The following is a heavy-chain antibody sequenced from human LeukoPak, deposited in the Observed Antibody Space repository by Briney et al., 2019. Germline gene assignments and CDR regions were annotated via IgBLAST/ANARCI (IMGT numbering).Heavy chain of an antibody. CDR3: ARSRPYYDILTGYDY. Sequence: ASVKVSCKASGYTFTSYDINWVRQATGQGLEWMGWMNPNSGNTGYAQMFQGRVTITRNTSISTAYMELSSLRSEDTAVYYCARSRPYYDILTGYDYWGQGTLVTVSS. V-gene: IGHV1-8*03. J-gene: IGHJ4*02. CDR1: GYTFTSYD. CDR2: MNPNSGNT. D-gene: IGHD3-9*01.